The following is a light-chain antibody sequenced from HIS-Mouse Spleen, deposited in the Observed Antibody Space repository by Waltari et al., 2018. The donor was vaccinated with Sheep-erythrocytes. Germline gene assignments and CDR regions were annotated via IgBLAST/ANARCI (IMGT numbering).Light chain of an antibody. J-gene: IGLJ3*02. V-gene: IGLV2-8*01. CDR1: SSDVGGYNY. CDR3: SSYAGSNNWV. CDR2: EVS. Sequence: QSALTQPPSASGSPGQSVTISSPGTSSDVGGYNYVSWYQQHPGKAPKPMIYEVSKRPSGVPDRFSGSKSGNTASLTVSGLQAEDEADYYCSSYAGSNNWVFGGGTKLTVL.